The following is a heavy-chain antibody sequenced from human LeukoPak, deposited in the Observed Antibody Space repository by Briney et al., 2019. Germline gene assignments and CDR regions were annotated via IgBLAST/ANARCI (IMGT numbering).Heavy chain of an antibody. CDR3: STGSSSSGGY. CDR1: GFTSSRSA. Sequence: GGSLRLSCAASGFTSSRSAMQWVRQACGKALEWVGRIRSKANSYATAYAASVKGRFTISRDDSKNTAYQQMNSLKTEDTAVYYCSTGSSSSGGYWGQGTLVTVSS. J-gene: IGHJ4*02. V-gene: IGHV3-73*01. CDR2: IRSKANSYAT. D-gene: IGHD6-6*01.